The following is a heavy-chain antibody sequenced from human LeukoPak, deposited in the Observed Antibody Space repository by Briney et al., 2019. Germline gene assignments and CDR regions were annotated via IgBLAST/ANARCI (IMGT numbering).Heavy chain of an antibody. V-gene: IGHV4-4*07. D-gene: IGHD1-7*01. CDR1: GGSISSYY. Sequence: PSETLSLTCTVSGGSISSYYWSWIRQPAGKGLEWIGRIYTSGSTNYNPSLKSRVTMSVDTSKNQFSLKLSSVTAADTAVYYCARHGQTGTPLLDNWFDPWGQGTLVTVSS. CDR3: ARHGQTGTPLLDNWFDP. CDR2: IYTSGST. J-gene: IGHJ5*02.